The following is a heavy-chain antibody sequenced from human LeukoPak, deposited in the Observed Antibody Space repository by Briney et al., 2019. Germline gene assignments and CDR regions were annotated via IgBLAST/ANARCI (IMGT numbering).Heavy chain of an antibody. V-gene: IGHV4-4*02. CDR1: GGSISSSNW. D-gene: IGHD3-3*01. J-gene: IGHJ4*02. CDR2: IYHSGST. Sequence: SGTLSLTCAVSGGSISSSNWWSWVRQPPGKGLEWIGEIYHSGSTNYNPSLKSRVTISVDKSKNQFSLKLSSVTAADTAVYYCASRPVLRFLEWLQRRGDYFDYWGQGTLVTVSS. CDR3: ASRPVLRFLEWLQRRGDYFDY.